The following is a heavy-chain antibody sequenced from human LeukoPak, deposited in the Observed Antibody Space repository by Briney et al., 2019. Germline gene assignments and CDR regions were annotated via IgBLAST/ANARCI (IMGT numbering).Heavy chain of an antibody. Sequence: PSETLSLTCTVSGGSISSYYWNWIRQPPGKGLEWIGYIYYSGSTNYNPSLKSRVTISLDTSKNQFPLNLTSVTAADTAVYYCARFTPQGYGWGGYNRFDPWGQGTQVTVSS. CDR1: GGSISSYY. V-gene: IGHV4-59*01. CDR3: ARFTPQGYGWGGYNRFDP. D-gene: IGHD3-16*01. J-gene: IGHJ5*02. CDR2: IYYSGST.